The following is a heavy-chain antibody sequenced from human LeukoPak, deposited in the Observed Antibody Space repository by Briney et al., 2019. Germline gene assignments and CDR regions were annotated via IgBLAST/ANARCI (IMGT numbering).Heavy chain of an antibody. J-gene: IGHJ4*02. CDR3: AKSRDTSGYSAFDY. V-gene: IGHV3-23*01. D-gene: IGHD3-22*01. CDR1: GFTFSNYA. CDR2: ISYTGTST. Sequence: RGSLRLSCAASGFTFSNYAMSWVRQAPGKGLEWVSGISYTGTSTHYADSVKGRFTISRDIFKNTLYLQMNSLRAEDTAVYYCAKSRDTSGYSAFDYWGQGTLVTVSA.